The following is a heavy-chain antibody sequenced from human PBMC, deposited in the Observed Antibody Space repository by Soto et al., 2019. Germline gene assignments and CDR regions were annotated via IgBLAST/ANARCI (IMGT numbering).Heavy chain of an antibody. V-gene: IGHV1-3*01. Sequence: QVQLVQSGAEVKKPGASVKVSCKASGYTFTSYAMHCVRQAPGHRLEWMGWINAGTGNTKYSQKFQGRVTITRDTYASTAYMELSSLRSEDTAVYYCALIPYYYDSRGFDYWGQGTLVTVSS. J-gene: IGHJ4*02. D-gene: IGHD3-22*01. CDR3: ALIPYYYDSRGFDY. CDR2: INAGTGNT. CDR1: GYTFTSYA.